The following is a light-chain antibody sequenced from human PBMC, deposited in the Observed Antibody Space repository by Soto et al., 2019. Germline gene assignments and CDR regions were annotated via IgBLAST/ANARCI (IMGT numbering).Light chain of an antibody. Sequence: QSALTQPASVSGSPGQSITISCTGTSSDIGYYNYVSWYQQHPGKAPKLIIYDVSDRPSGVSDRFSGSKSGNTASLRISGLQAEDEADYYCSSYTATSTPYVFGSGTKLTVL. CDR3: SSYTATSTPYV. CDR2: DVS. CDR1: SSDIGYYNY. V-gene: IGLV2-14*01. J-gene: IGLJ1*01.